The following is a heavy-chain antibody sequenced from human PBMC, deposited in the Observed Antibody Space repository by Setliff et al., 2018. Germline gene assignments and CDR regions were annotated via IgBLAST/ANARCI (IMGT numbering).Heavy chain of an antibody. CDR1: GGSISSGGYY. V-gene: IGHV4-31*03. D-gene: IGHD3-10*01. J-gene: IGHJ6*03. Sequence: PSETLSLTCTVSGGSISSGGYYWSWIRQHPGKGLEWIGYIYYSGSTYYNPSLKSRVTISVDTSKNQFSLKLSSVTAADTAVYYCARCDGVCYYYMDVWGKGTTVTVSS. CDR3: ARCDGVCYYYMDV. CDR2: IYYSGST.